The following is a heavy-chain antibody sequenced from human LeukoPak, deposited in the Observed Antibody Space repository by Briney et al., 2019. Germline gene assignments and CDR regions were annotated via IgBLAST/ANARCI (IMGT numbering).Heavy chain of an antibody. D-gene: IGHD3-16*01. V-gene: IGHV3-23*01. CDR2: ISGSGDST. CDR1: GFTFSSYA. Sequence: GGSLRLSCAASGFTFSSYAMNWVRQAPGKGLEWVSGISGSGDSTYYADSVKGRFTISRDNSKNTLYLHMNSLRAEDTAVYYCAKVRYVGYYFDYWGQGTLVTVSS. J-gene: IGHJ4*02. CDR3: AKVRYVGYYFDY.